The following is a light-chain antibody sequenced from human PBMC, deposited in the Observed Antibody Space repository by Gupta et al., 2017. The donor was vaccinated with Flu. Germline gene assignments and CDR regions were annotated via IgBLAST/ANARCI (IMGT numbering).Light chain of an antibody. V-gene: IGLV2-11*01. CDR2: DVT. J-gene: IGLJ1*01. CDR3: SSHAGRVTWV. Sequence: SAPTQPRSVSGSPGQSVTISCTGTSNDVGGSNRVSWYEQRPGKAPKLILYDVTERPSGVPDRFSGSKSGYTASLTISGLQADDEADDDCSSHAGRVTWVFGTGTTVTVL. CDR1: SNDVGGSNR.